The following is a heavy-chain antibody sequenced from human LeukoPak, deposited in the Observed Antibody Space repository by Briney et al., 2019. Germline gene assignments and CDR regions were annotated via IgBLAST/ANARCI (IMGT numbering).Heavy chain of an antibody. CDR1: GGSISSYY. CDR2: IYYSGST. D-gene: IGHD6-6*01. V-gene: IGHV4-59*01. Sequence: SETLSLTCTVSGGSISSYYWSWNRQPPGRGLEWVGHIYYSGSTNYNPSLKSRVTISVDTSKNHFSLKLTSVTTADTAVYYCARVDSSSSYGMDVWGQGTTVTVFS. CDR3: ARVDSSSSYGMDV. J-gene: IGHJ6*02.